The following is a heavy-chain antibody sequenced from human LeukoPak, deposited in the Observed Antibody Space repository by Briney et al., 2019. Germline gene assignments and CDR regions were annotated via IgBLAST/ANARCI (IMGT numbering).Heavy chain of an antibody. V-gene: IGHV4-4*07. CDR1: GGSISSYY. D-gene: IGHD2-2*01. J-gene: IGHJ6*03. CDR2: IYTSGST. Sequence: KASETLSLTCTVSGGSISSYYWSWIRQPAGKGLEWIGRIYTSGSTNYNPSLKSRVTMSVDTSKNQFSLKLSSVTAADTAVYYCARDHQGYCSSTSCYADYYYYMDVWGKGTTVTISS. CDR3: ARDHQGYCSSTSCYADYYYYMDV.